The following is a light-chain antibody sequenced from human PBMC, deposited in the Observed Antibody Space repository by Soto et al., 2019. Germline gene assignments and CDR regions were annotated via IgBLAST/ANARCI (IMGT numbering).Light chain of an antibody. V-gene: IGKV3-20*01. CDR2: GAS. CDR3: QHYGSSVLT. Sequence: EIVLTQSPGTLSLSPGEGASLSCRASQSFISSYIAWYQQKPGQAPRLLIFGASSRATGIPDRFSGSGSGTDFTLTISRLEPEDFAVYYCQHYGSSVLTFGPGTKVDIK. CDR1: QSFISSY. J-gene: IGKJ3*01.